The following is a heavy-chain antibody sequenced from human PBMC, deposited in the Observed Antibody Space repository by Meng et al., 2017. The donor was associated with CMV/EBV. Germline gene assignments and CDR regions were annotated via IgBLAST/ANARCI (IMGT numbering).Heavy chain of an antibody. CDR3: ARGRYYDSSGYYDY. J-gene: IGHJ4*02. D-gene: IGHD3-22*01. Sequence: GESLKISCAASGFTFSSYEMNWVRQAPGKGLEWVSYISNSGSTIYYADSVKGRFTISRDNAKNSLYLQMNSLRAEDTAVYYCARGRYYDSSGYYDYWGQGTLVTVSS. V-gene: IGHV3-48*03. CDR2: ISNSGSTI. CDR1: GFTFSSYE.